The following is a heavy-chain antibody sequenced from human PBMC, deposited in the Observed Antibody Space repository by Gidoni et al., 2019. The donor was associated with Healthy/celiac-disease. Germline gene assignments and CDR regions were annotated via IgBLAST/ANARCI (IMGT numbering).Heavy chain of an antibody. CDR3: ARLDYYGSGSSTDRLGY. V-gene: IGHV4-4*02. CDR1: GGSIRSSNW. D-gene: IGHD3-10*01. CDR2: IYHSGST. J-gene: IGHJ4*02. Sequence: QVQLQESGPGLVKPSGTLSLTCAVSGGSIRSSNWWGWVRQPPGKGLEWIGEIYHSGSTNYNPSLKSRVTISVDKSKNQFSLKLSSVTAADTAVYYCARLDYYGSGSSTDRLGYWGQGTLVTVSS.